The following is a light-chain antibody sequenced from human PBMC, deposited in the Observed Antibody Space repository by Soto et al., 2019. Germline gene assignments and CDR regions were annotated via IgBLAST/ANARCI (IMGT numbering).Light chain of an antibody. Sequence: DIQMTQSPSTLSASFGDRVTITCRASQSIRSLLAWYQQKPGKAPKVLIYDASSLGSGAPSRLSGSGSGTEFTLTISSLQPDDFATYFCQQYQNYSTFGQGTRLEIK. CDR3: QQYQNYST. CDR1: QSIRSL. V-gene: IGKV1-5*01. CDR2: DAS. J-gene: IGKJ5*01.